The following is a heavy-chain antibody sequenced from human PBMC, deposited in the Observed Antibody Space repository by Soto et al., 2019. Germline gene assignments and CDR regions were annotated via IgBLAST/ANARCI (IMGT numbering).Heavy chain of an antibody. CDR3: ARGSTNWASNFDS. J-gene: IGHJ4*02. CDR2: IYYSGST. D-gene: IGHD2-8*01. CDR1: GGSISNYY. V-gene: IGHV4-59*01. Sequence: SETLSLTCSVSGGSISNYYWSWLRQPPGGGLEWIGYIYYSGSTNYNPSLKSRVTISLDTSNNHFSLNLRSMTAADTAIYYCARGSTNWASNFDSWGQGTLVTVSS.